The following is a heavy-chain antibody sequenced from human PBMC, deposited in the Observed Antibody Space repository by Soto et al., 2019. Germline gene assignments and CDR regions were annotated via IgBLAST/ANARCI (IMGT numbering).Heavy chain of an antibody. Sequence: ASVKVSCKASGGTFSSYAISWVRQAPGQGLEWMGGIIPIFGTANYAQKFQGRVTITADESTSTAYMELSSLRPEDTAVYYCARDRKVLMVYAKHGMDVWGQGTTVTVSS. CDR2: IIPIFGTA. CDR1: GGTFSSYA. D-gene: IGHD2-8*01. V-gene: IGHV1-69*13. J-gene: IGHJ6*02. CDR3: ARDRKVLMVYAKHGMDV.